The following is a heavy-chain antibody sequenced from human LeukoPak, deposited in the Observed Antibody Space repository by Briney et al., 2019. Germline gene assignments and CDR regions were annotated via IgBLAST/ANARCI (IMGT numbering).Heavy chain of an antibody. D-gene: IGHD1-26*01. CDR2: IYYSGST. J-gene: IGHJ6*02. CDR1: GGPISSSSYD. Sequence: SETLSLTCTVSGGPISSSSYDWGWTRPPPGKGLEWMGSIYYSGSTYYNPSLKSRVTIAVASSNNQFSQKLSSVTAADTVLYCCTWDISGVGMDVWGQGATVTVSS. V-gene: IGHV4-39*01. CDR3: TWDISGVGMDV.